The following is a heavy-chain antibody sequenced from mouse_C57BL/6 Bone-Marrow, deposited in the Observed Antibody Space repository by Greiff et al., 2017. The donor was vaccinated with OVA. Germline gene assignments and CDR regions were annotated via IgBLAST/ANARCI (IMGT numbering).Heavy chain of an antibody. CDR1: GYAFSSSW. Sequence: QVQLKESGPELVKPGASVKISCKASGYAFSSSWMNWVKQRPGKGLEWIGRIYPGDGDTNYNGKFKGKATLTADKSSSTAYLQLISLTSEDSAVYFCARPYYYGSSSWFADWGQGTLVTVSA. CDR2: IYPGDGDT. V-gene: IGHV1-82*01. J-gene: IGHJ3*01. D-gene: IGHD1-1*01. CDR3: ARPYYYGSSSWFAD.